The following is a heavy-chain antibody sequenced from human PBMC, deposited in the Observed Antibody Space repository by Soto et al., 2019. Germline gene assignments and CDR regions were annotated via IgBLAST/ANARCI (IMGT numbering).Heavy chain of an antibody. J-gene: IGHJ5*02. Sequence: QVHLVESGGGVVQPGRSLRLSCAASGFSLTTYTMHWVRQSPGKGPEWLAFISSDGSNQYYADSVKDRFTISRDDSKNPLSLHLASLPPEHTPVYYFTTNRPIPAPRIHWFPPWAPGPLLTFSS. CDR1: GFSLTTYT. CDR2: ISSDGSNQ. D-gene: IGHD2-21*01. CDR3: TTNRPIPAPRIHWFPP. V-gene: IGHV3-30-3*01.